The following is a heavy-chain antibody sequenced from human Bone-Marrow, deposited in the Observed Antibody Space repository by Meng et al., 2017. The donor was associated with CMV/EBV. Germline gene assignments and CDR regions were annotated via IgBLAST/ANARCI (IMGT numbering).Heavy chain of an antibody. CDR2: IRSKTNGGTP. Sequence: GGSLRLSCTTSGFSFGDYAINWVRQAPGKGLEWVGFIRSKTNGGTPEYAASVKGRFTISRDDSKSIAYLQMNSLKTDDTAVYYCRSADFCSGGGFLVDIWGQGTLVTVSS. D-gene: IGHD3-3*01. CDR1: GFSFGDYA. CDR3: RSADFCSGGGFLVDI. V-gene: IGHV3-49*04. J-gene: IGHJ3*02.